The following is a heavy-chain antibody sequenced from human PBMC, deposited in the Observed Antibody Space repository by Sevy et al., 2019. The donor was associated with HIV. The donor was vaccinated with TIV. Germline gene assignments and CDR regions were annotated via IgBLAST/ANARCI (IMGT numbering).Heavy chain of an antibody. J-gene: IGHJ1*01. CDR1: GYTFTSYG. D-gene: IGHD3-22*01. V-gene: IGHV1-18*01. CDR2: ISAYNGNT. Sequence: ASVKVSCKASGYTFTSYGISWVRQAPGQGLEWMGWISAYNGNTNYVQRLQGRVTMTTDTSTSTAYMELRSLSNDDTAVYYCASCYYYDSSGYPEWEYFQHWGHGTLVTVSS. CDR3: ASCYYYDSSGYPEWEYFQH.